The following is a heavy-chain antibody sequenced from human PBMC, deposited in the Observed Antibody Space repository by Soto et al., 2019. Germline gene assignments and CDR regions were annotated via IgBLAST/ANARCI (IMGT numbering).Heavy chain of an antibody. D-gene: IGHD3-22*01. CDR1: GFTFSSYS. CDR2: ISSSSSYI. J-gene: IGHJ5*02. Sequence: GGSLRLSCAASGFTFSSYSMNWVRQAPGKGLEWVSSISSSSSYIYYADSVKGRFTISRDNAKNSLYLRMNSLRAEDTAVYYCATSSFYYDSSWGQGTLVTVSS. CDR3: ATSSFYYDSS. V-gene: IGHV3-21*01.